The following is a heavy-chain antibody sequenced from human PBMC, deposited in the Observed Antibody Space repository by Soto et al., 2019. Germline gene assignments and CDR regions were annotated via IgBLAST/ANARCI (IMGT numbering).Heavy chain of an antibody. CDR1: GFTFSSYA. CDR2: ISGSGGST. Sequence: EVQLLESGGGLVQPGGSLRLSFAASGFTFSSYAMSWVGQPPGKGREWVSGISGSGGSTFYADSVKGRFTISRDNSKNTLYLQMNSLRAEDTAVYFCASITLVRGVISDYWGQGTLVTVSS. D-gene: IGHD3-10*01. V-gene: IGHV3-23*01. J-gene: IGHJ4*02. CDR3: ASITLVRGVISDY.